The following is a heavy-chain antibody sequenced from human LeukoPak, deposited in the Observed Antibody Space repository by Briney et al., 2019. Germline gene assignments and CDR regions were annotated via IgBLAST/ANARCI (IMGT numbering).Heavy chain of an antibody. D-gene: IGHD6-19*01. CDR2: IYYSGST. J-gene: IGHJ4*02. CDR3: ARGVSSGFTSFDY. Sequence: SETLSLTCTVSAGSISGYYWSWIRRPPGKGLEWIGYIYYSGSTNYNPSLKSRVTISVDTSKNQFTLNLSSVTAADTAVYYCARGVSSGFTSFDYWGQGTLVTVSS. CDR1: AGSISGYY. V-gene: IGHV4-59*01.